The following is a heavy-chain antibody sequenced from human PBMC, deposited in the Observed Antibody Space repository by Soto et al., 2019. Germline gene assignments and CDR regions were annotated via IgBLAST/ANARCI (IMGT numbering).Heavy chain of an antibody. CDR1: GYTFITYY. D-gene: IGHD1-1*01. CDR3: VRDRPTADVDYGMDV. CDR2: INPGGGSR. J-gene: IGHJ6*02. V-gene: IGHV1-46*01. Sequence: VQLVQSGAEVKKSGASVKVSCKASGYTFITYYIHWVRQAPGQGLEWMGIINPGGGSRSHAQKFQGSLTMTRDTSTSTVYMELSSLRSEGTAVYYCVRDRPTADVDYGMDVWGQGTMVTVSS.